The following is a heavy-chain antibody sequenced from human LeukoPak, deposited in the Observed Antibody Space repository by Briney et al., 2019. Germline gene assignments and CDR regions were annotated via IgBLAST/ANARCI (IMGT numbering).Heavy chain of an antibody. J-gene: IGHJ4*02. V-gene: IGHV3-74*01. CDR2: INSDGSST. CDR3: AREGRVSGYDFDY. Sequence: PGGALRLSCADSGFSFSSYWMHWVRQAPGKGLVWVSRINSDGSSTTYADSVKGRLTISRDNAKNTLYLQMNSLRVEDTAVYYCAREGRVSGYDFDYWGQGNLVTVSS. CDR1: GFSFSSYW. D-gene: IGHD5-12*01.